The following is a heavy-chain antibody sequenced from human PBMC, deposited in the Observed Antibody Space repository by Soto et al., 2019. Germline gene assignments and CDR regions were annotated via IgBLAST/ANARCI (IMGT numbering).Heavy chain of an antibody. J-gene: IGHJ4*02. D-gene: IGHD2-15*01. CDR3: AKSPTGSCLWGDY. CDR1: GFTFSNYA. V-gene: IGHV3-23*01. CDR2: ISGSGGST. Sequence: EVQLLESGGGLVQPGGSLRLSCAASGFTFSNYAMSWVRQAPGKGLEWVSGISGSGGSTYYADSVKGRFTISRDNSKNTLYLQMNSLRAEDTAVYYCAKSPTGSCLWGDYWGQGTLVTVSS.